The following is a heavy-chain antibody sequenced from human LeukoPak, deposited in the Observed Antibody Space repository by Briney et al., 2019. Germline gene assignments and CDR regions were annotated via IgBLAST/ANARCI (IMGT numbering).Heavy chain of an antibody. Sequence: GGSLRLSCAASGFTFSSYGMHWVRQAPGKGLEWVAVISYDGSNKYYADSVKGRFTISRDNSKNTLYLQMNSLRAEDTAVYYCAKDLGLVVVAPDAFDIWGQGTMVTVSS. CDR1: GFTFSSYG. J-gene: IGHJ3*02. V-gene: IGHV3-30*18. CDR2: ISYDGSNK. D-gene: IGHD2-15*01. CDR3: AKDLGLVVVAPDAFDI.